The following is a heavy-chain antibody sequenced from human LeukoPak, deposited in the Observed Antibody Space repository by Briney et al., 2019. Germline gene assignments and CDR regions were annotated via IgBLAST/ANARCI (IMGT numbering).Heavy chain of an antibody. D-gene: IGHD3-9*01. CDR1: GYTFTSYG. Sequence: ASVKVSCKASGYTFTSYGISWVRQAPGQGLEWMVWISASNGNTNYAPNLQGRVTMTTETSKSTAYMELRSLRSDDTAVYYCARERDTYYDILTGYYHGYFQHWGQGTLVTVSS. CDR3: ARERDTYYDILTGYYHGYFQH. V-gene: IGHV1-18*01. J-gene: IGHJ1*01. CDR2: ISASNGNT.